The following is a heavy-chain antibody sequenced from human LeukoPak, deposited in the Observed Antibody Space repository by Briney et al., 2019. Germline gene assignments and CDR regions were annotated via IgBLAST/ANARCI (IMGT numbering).Heavy chain of an antibody. D-gene: IGHD2-15*01. J-gene: IGHJ5*02. V-gene: IGHV3-30*04. Sequence: PGGSLRLSCAASGFTFSSYTMHWVRQAPGKGLEWVAVISYDGSNKYYADSVKGRFTISRDNSKNTLYLQMNSLRAEDTAVYYCARGPRPHCSGGSCYFNWFNPWGQGTLVTVSS. CDR1: GFTFSSYT. CDR3: ARGPRPHCSGGSCYFNWFNP. CDR2: ISYDGSNK.